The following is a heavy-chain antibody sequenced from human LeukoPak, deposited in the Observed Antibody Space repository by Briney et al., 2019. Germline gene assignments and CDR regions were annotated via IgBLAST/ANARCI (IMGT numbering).Heavy chain of an antibody. CDR1: GGSISSSTYY. V-gene: IGHV4-39*07. CDR2: IHYRGST. D-gene: IGHD2-21*01. J-gene: IGHJ4*02. CDR3: ARDPGCGGDCPNFDY. Sequence: SETLSLTCTVSGGSISSSTYYWGWIRQPPGKGLEWIGRIHYRGSTSYNPSLKSRVTISVDTSKNQFSLKLSSVTAADTAVYYCARDPGCGGDCPNFDYWGQGTLVTVSS.